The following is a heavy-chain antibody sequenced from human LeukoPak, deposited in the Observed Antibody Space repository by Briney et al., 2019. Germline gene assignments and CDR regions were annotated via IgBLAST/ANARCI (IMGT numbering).Heavy chain of an antibody. CDR1: GFTFSSYG. V-gene: IGHV3-33*01. D-gene: IGHD3-9*01. CDR2: IWYDGSNK. J-gene: IGHJ6*04. CDR3: ARAGGVYDILTGYYYYYYGMDV. Sequence: GRSLRLSCAASGFTFSSYGMHWVRQAPGKGLEWVALIWYDGSNKYYADSVKGRFTISRDNSKNTLYLQMNSLRAEDTAVYYCARAGGVYDILTGYYYYYYGMDVWGKGTTVTVSS.